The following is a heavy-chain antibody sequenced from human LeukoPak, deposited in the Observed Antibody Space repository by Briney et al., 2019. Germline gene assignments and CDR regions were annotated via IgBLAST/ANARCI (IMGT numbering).Heavy chain of an antibody. CDR3: ARARPYGDYVVGSNFDY. CDR2: IYHSGST. J-gene: IGHJ4*02. CDR1: GGSISSGGYY. V-gene: IGHV4-30-2*01. Sequence: PSQTLSLTCTVSGGSISSGGYYWSWIRQPPGKGLEWIGYIYHSGSTYYNPSLKSRVTISVDRSKNQFSLKLSSVTAADTAVYYCARARPYGDYVVGSNFDYWGQGTLVTVSS. D-gene: IGHD4-17*01.